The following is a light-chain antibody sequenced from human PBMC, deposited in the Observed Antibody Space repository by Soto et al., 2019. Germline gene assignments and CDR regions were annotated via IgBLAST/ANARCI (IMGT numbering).Light chain of an antibody. CDR1: SSDVGGYNY. J-gene: IGLJ1*01. CDR2: DVS. V-gene: IGLV2-14*01. CDR3: SSYTSSSTPI. Sequence: QSALTQPASVSGSPGQSITISCTGTSSDVGGYNYVSWYQQHPGKAPKLMIYDVSNRPSGVSNRFSGSKSGNTASLTTSGLQADDEADYYCSSYTSSSTPIFGTGTKVTVL.